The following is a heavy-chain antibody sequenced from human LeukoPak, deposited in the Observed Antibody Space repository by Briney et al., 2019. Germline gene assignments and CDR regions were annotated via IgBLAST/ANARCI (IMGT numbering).Heavy chain of an antibody. V-gene: IGHV4-34*01. CDR1: GGSFSGYY. CDR3: ARRRRLVGSVYGYSPLGY. Sequence: SETLSLTCAVYGGSFSGYYWSWIRQPPGKGLEWIGEINHSGSTNYNPSLKSRVTISVDTSKNQFSLKLSSVTAADTAVYYCARRRRLVGSVYGYSPLGYWGQGTLVTVSS. CDR2: INHSGST. D-gene: IGHD5-18*01. J-gene: IGHJ4*02.